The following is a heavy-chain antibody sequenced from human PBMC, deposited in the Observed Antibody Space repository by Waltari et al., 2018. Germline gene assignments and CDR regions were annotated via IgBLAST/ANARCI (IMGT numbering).Heavy chain of an antibody. CDR2: INHSGST. V-gene: IGHV4-34*01. D-gene: IGHD6-19*01. CDR3: ARVSSGWPVYWYFDL. J-gene: IGHJ2*01. CDR1: GGSFSGYY. Sequence: QVQLQQWVAGLLKPSETLSLTCAVYGGSFSGYYWSWIRQPPGKGLEWIGEINHSGSTNYNPSLKSRVTISVDTSKNQFSLKLSSVTAADTAVYYCARVSSGWPVYWYFDLWGRGTLVTVSS.